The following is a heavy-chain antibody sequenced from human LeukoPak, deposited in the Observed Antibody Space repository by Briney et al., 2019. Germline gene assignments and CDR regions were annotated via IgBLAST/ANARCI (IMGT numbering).Heavy chain of an antibody. CDR3: ARLRRTSDSSGYYYYYAY. J-gene: IGHJ4*02. CDR2: ITPTTSYI. D-gene: IGHD3-22*01. Sequence: GGSLRLSCAASGLGFSSFSFNWIRQAPGKGLEWVSSITPTTSYIYYADSVRGRFTISRENAKNSLYLQMNSLRAEDTAVYYCARLRRTSDSSGYYYYYAYWGQGTLVTVSS. CDR1: GLGFSSFS. V-gene: IGHV3-21*01.